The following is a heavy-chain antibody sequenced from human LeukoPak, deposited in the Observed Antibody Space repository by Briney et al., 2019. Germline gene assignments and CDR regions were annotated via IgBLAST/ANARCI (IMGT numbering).Heavy chain of an antibody. CDR3: AMGGYFLGAGYYYYGMDV. J-gene: IGHJ6*02. D-gene: IGHD1-26*01. CDR1: GGSISSYY. V-gene: IGHV4-59*01. CDR2: IYYSGST. Sequence: SETLSLTCTVSGGSISSYYWSWIRQPPGKGLEWIGYIYYSGSTNYNPSLKSRVTISVDTSKNQFSLKLSSVTAADTAVYYCAMGGYFLGAGYYYYGMDVWGQGTTVTVSS.